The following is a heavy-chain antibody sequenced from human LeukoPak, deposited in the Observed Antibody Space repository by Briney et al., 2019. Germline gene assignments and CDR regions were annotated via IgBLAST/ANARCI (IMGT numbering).Heavy chain of an antibody. Sequence: TSETLSLTCTVSGGSISDYYWSWIRQPPGKGLEWIGYIYYSGSTNYSPSLKSRVTISVDTSKNQFSLKLTSVTAADTAVYYCAGTSYDSSGYYRLFDYWGQGTLVTVSS. CDR3: AGTSYDSSGYYRLFDY. V-gene: IGHV4-59*08. J-gene: IGHJ4*02. D-gene: IGHD3-22*01. CDR1: GGSISDYY. CDR2: IYYSGST.